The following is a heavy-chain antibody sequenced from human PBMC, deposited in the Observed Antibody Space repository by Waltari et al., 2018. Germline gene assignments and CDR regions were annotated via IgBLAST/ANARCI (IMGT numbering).Heavy chain of an antibody. CDR1: GFTFSSYG. V-gene: IGHV3-30*02. J-gene: IGHJ4*02. CDR2: IRYDGSNK. Sequence: QVQLVESGGGVVQPGGSLRLSCAASGFTFSSYGMHWVRQAPGKGLEWVAFIRYDGSNKYYADSVKGRFTISRDNSKNTLYLQMNSLRAEDTAVYYCAKGGGSLTRRFDYWGQGTLVTVSS. D-gene: IGHD1-26*01. CDR3: AKGGGSLTRRFDY.